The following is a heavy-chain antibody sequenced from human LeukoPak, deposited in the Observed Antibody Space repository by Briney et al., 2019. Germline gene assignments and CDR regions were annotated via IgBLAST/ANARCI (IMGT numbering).Heavy chain of an antibody. J-gene: IGHJ4*02. Sequence: AGGSLRLSCAASGFSFADYGMSWVRQAPGKGLEWVSGINWNGGSTGYAGSVRGRFTISRDNAKGSLYLQMNSLRAEDTAVYYCARDTGYSSGWARPFDYWGQGTLVTVSS. V-gene: IGHV3-20*04. D-gene: IGHD6-19*01. CDR3: ARDTGYSSGWARPFDY. CDR2: INWNGGST. CDR1: GFSFADYG.